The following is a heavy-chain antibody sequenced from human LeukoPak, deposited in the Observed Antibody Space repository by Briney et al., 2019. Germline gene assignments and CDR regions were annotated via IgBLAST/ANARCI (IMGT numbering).Heavy chain of an antibody. D-gene: IGHD1-1*01. Sequence: GRSLRLSCAASGFTFSTYVMSWVRQAPGKGLEWVSAISGSGGSTYYADSVKGRFTISRDNSKNTLYLQMNSLGADDTAVYYCAKGNWRYFDYWGQGTLVTVSS. J-gene: IGHJ4*02. CDR1: GFTFSTYV. V-gene: IGHV3-23*01. CDR2: ISGSGGST. CDR3: AKGNWRYFDY.